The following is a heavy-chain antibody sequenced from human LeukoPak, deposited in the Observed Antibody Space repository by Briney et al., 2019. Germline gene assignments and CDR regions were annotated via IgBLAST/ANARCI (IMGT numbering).Heavy chain of an antibody. D-gene: IGHD2-15*01. CDR1: GFTFSSYS. V-gene: IGHV3-48*01. Sequence: GGSLRLSCAASGFTFSSYSMNWVRQAPGKGLEWISYISNSINTIYYADSVKGRFTISRDNAKNSLSLQMNSLRAEDTAVYYCARDRRLGYCSGGRCYVSHDAFDIWGQGTMVTVSS. J-gene: IGHJ3*02. CDR2: ISNSINTI. CDR3: ARDRRLGYCSGGRCYVSHDAFDI.